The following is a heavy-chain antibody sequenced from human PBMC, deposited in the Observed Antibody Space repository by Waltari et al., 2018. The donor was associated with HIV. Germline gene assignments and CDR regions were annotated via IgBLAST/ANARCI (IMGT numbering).Heavy chain of an antibody. Sequence: EVQLLESGGGLVQPGGSLRLSCAASGFTFSSYAMSWVRQAPGKGLEWVSAISGSGGSTFYADSVKGRFSISRDNSKNTVYLQMNSLRAEDTAVYFCAKYRRDGDNWGYFDYWGQGTLVTVSS. CDR1: GFTFSSYA. CDR3: AKYRRDGDNWGYFDY. V-gene: IGHV3-23*01. D-gene: IGHD3-16*01. CDR2: ISGSGGST. J-gene: IGHJ4*02.